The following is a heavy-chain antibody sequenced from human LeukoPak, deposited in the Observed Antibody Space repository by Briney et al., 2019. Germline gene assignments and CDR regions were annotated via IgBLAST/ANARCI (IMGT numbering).Heavy chain of an antibody. CDR3: AKDHKQWLGQYYFDY. V-gene: IGHV3-30*02. Sequence: GGSLRLSCAASGFTFSSYVMHGLRQAPGKGLVCVAFIRYYGSNKYSADSVKGRFTISRDNSKNTLYLQMNSLRAEDTAVYYCAKDHKQWLGQYYFDYWGQGTLVTVSS. CDR1: GFTFSSYV. CDR2: IRYYGSNK. D-gene: IGHD6-19*01. J-gene: IGHJ4*02.